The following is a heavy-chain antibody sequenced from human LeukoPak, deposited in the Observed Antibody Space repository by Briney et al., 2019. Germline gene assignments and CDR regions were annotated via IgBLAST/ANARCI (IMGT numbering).Heavy chain of an antibody. Sequence: ASVKVSCRASGFTFTSHDINWVRQATGQGLEWMGWMNPDSGDTVYAQKFRGRVTMTRDTSINTAYMELSSLGSADAAIYYCTRGRTDYYDSDGSFPALGYWGQGTLVTVSS. CDR2: MNPDSGDT. CDR1: GFTFTSHD. CDR3: TRGRTDYYDSDGSFPALGY. V-gene: IGHV1-8*01. J-gene: IGHJ4*02. D-gene: IGHD3-22*01.